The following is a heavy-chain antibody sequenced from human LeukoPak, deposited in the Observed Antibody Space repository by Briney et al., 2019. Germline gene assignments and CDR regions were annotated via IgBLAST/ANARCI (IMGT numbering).Heavy chain of an antibody. V-gene: IGHV3-30-3*01. D-gene: IGHD3-10*01. J-gene: IGHJ4*02. CDR1: GFLFSSYA. CDR2: ISYDGSNK. CDR3: ASETYYYGSGSYYKGQL. Sequence: GGSLRLSCAASGFLFSSYAIHWVRQAPGKGLEWVAVISYDGSNKNYADSVKGRFTVSRDNSKNTVYLQMNSLRVEDTAVYYCASETYYYGSGSYYKGQLWGQGTLVTVSS.